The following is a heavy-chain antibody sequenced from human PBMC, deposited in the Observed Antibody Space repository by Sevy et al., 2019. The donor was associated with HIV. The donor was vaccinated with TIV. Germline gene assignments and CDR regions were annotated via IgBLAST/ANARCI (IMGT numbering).Heavy chain of an antibody. V-gene: IGHV3-13*01. J-gene: IGHJ4*02. D-gene: IGHD3-16*01. CDR1: GFTFSSYD. CDR2: IGPAGDT. CDR3: ARGMITFGGVSDY. Sequence: GGSLRLSCAASGFTFSSYDMHWVRQATGKGLEWVSAIGPAGDTYYPGSVKGRFTISRENAKNSLYLQMNSLRAGDTAVYYCARGMITFGGVSDYWGQGTLVTVSS.